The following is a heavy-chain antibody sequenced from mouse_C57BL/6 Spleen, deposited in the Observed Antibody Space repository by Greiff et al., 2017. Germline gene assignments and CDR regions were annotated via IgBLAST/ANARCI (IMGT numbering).Heavy chain of an antibody. J-gene: IGHJ4*01. CDR1: GYSITSGYY. CDR2: ISYDGSN. Sequence: EVQVVESGPGLVKPSQSLSLTCSVTGYSITSGYYWNWIRQFPGNKLEWMGYISYDGSNNYNPSLKNRISITRDTSKNQFFLKLNSVTTEDTATYYCARGYLYAMDYWGQGTSVTVSS. V-gene: IGHV3-6*01. D-gene: IGHD2-12*01. CDR3: ARGYLYAMDY.